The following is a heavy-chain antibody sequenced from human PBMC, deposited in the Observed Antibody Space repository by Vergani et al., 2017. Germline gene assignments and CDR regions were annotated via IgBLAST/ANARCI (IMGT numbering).Heavy chain of an antibody. J-gene: IGHJ4*02. CDR3: ARETGESRTYYFDY. CDR2: IYYSGST. Sequence: QVQLQESGPGLVKPSETLSLTCTVSGGSISSHYWSWIRQPPGKGLEWIGYIYYSGSTNYNPSLKSRVTISVDTSKNQFSLKLSSVTAADTAVYYCARETGESRTYYFDYWGQGTLVTVSS. CDR1: GGSISSHY. D-gene: IGHD4-17*01. V-gene: IGHV4-59*11.